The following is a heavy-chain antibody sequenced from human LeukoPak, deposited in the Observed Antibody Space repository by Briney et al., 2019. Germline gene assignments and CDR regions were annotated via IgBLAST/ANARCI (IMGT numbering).Heavy chain of an antibody. J-gene: IGHJ4*02. Sequence: GGSLRLSCAASGFTFSSYAMHWVRQAPGKGLEWVAIISYDGSNKYYADSVKGRFTISRDNSKNTLYLQMNSLRPEDTAVYYCARDDYSSFLWGQGTLVTVSS. D-gene: IGHD6-13*01. CDR2: ISYDGSNK. V-gene: IGHV3-30-3*01. CDR1: GFTFSSYA. CDR3: ARDDYSSFL.